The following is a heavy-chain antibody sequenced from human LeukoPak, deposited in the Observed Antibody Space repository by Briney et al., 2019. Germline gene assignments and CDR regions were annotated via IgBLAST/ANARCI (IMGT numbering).Heavy chain of an antibody. J-gene: IGHJ4*02. CDR1: GGTFSSYA. D-gene: IGHD2-8*01. V-gene: IGHV1-69*13. CDR2: IIPIFGTA. Sequence: SVTVSCKASGGTFSSYAISWVRQAPGQGLEWMGGIIPIFGTANYAQKFQGRVTITADESTSTAYMELSSLRSEDTAVYYCARLGGPYCTNGVCPGGYWGQGTLVTVSS. CDR3: ARLGGPYCTNGVCPGGY.